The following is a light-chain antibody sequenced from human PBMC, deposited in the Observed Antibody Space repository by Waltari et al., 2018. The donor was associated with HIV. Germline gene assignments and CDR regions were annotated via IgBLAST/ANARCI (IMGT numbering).Light chain of an antibody. CDR1: QSVSSY. V-gene: IGKV3-11*01. CDR2: DAS. J-gene: IGKJ4*01. CDR3: QQRSNWPPSLT. Sequence: EIVLPPSPATLSLSPGERATLSCRARQSVSSYLAWYQQKPGQAPRLLIYDASNRATGIPARFSGGGSGTDFTLTISSLESEDFAVYYCQQRSNWPPSLTFGGGTKVEIK.